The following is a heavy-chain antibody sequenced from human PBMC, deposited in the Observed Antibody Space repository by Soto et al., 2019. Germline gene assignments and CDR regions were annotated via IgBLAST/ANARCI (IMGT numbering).Heavy chain of an antibody. V-gene: IGHV3-7*04. J-gene: IGHJ4*02. CDR2: IKQDESEK. Sequence: PGGSLRLSCAASGFTFSNYWMTWVRHAPGKGLEWVANIKQDESEKNYADSVKGRFTISRDNIKNSLYLQMNSLRVEDTAVYYCARDETPYIHPYYYDSHDYWGQGALVTAPQ. CDR3: ARDETPYIHPYYYDSHDY. D-gene: IGHD3-22*01. CDR1: GFTFSNYW.